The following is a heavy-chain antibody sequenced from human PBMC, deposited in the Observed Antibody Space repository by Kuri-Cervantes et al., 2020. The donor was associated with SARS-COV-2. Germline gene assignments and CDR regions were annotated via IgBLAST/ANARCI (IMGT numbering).Heavy chain of an antibody. CDR1: GFTFSSYA. Sequence: GGSLRLSCAASGFTFSSYAMSWVRQAPGKGLEWVSAISGSGGSTYYADSVKGRFTISRDNAKNSLYLQMNSLRAEDTAVYHCARCIVEASSYFDVWGQGVLVTVSS. J-gene: IGHJ4*02. D-gene: IGHD1-26*01. CDR3: ARCIVEASSYFDV. CDR2: ISGSGGST. V-gene: IGHV3-23*01.